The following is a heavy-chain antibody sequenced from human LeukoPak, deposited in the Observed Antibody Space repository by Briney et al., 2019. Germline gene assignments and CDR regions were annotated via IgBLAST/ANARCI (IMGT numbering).Heavy chain of an antibody. CDR3: ARDGGSDQGGYFDY. CDR1: GFTFSSYA. CDR2: IYSGGST. V-gene: IGHV3-53*01. J-gene: IGHJ4*02. Sequence: GGSLRLSCAASGFTFSSYAMSWVRQAPGKGLEWVSVIYSGGSTYYADSVKGRFTISRDNSKNTLYLQMNSLRAEDTAVYYCARDGGSDQGGYFDYWGQGTLVTVSS. D-gene: IGHD1-26*01.